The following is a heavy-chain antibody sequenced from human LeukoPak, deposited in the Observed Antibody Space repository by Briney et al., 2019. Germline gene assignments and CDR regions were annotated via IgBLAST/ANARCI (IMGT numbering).Heavy chain of an antibody. J-gene: IGHJ4*02. Sequence: KPSETLSLICTVSNDDISSFYWIWIRQPPGKGLEWIGYIYYSGTTNYNPSLRSRVTISVDTSKNQFSLKLSSVTTADTAVYYCAVLSNSLYLYYWGQGTLVTVSS. V-gene: IGHV4-59*01. D-gene: IGHD4-23*01. CDR1: NDDISSFY. CDR2: IYYSGTT. CDR3: AVLSNSLYLYY.